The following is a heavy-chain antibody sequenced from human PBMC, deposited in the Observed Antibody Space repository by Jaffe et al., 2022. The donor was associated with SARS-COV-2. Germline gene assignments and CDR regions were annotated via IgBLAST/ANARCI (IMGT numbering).Heavy chain of an antibody. CDR2: ISYDGSNK. CDR1: GFTFSSYA. Sequence: QVQLVESGGGVVQPGRSLRLSCAASGFTFSSYAMHWVRQAPGKGLEWVAVISYDGSNKYYADSVKGRFTISRDNSKNTLYLQMNSLRAEDTAVYYCARVSETTVLTTTDLDYWGQGTLVTVSS. D-gene: IGHD4-17*01. CDR3: ARVSETTVLTTTDLDY. J-gene: IGHJ4*02. V-gene: IGHV3-30-3*01.